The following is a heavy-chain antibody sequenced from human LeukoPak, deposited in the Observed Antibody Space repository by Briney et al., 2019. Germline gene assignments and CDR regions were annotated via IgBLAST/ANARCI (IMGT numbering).Heavy chain of an antibody. CDR1: GFTFSNYW. Sequence: HSGGSLRLSCAASGFTFSNYWMSWVRQAPGKGLEWVANIKQEGSEKYYVDSVKGRFTISRNNAKNSLYLQMNSLRAEDTAVYYCARLGPNMITFGGVNRDFDYWGQGTLVTVSS. D-gene: IGHD3-16*01. CDR3: ARLGPNMITFGGVNRDFDY. J-gene: IGHJ4*02. CDR2: IKQEGSEK. V-gene: IGHV3-7*01.